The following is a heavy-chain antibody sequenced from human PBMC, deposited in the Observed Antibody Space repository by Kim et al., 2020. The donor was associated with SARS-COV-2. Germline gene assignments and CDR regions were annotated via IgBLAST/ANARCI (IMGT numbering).Heavy chain of an antibody. J-gene: IGHJ4*02. D-gene: IGHD2-2*01. CDR2: INHSGST. CDR1: GGSFSGYY. CDR3: AREFTSCSSTSCITSFDY. V-gene: IGHV4-34*01. Sequence: SETLSLTCAVYGGSFSGYYWSWIRQPPGKGLEWIGEINHSGSTNYNPSLKSRVTISVDTSKNQFSLKLSSVTAADTAVYYCAREFTSCSSTSCITSFDYWGQGTLVTVSS.